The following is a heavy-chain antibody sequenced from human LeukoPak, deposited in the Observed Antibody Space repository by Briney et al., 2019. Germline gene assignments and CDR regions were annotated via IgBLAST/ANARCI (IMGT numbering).Heavy chain of an antibody. J-gene: IGHJ4*02. CDR3: ARVPVPAPRRGLYFDY. V-gene: IGHV1-8*01. D-gene: IGHD2-2*01. CDR2: MNLNSGYT. CDR1: GYTFSSHD. Sequence: ASVKVSCKASGYTFSSHDIYWVRQAPGQGLEWMGWMNLNSGYTYYAQNFQGRFSITSDTSKSTTYMDLASLAPEDTAVYYCARVPVPAPRRGLYFDYWGQGTLITVSS.